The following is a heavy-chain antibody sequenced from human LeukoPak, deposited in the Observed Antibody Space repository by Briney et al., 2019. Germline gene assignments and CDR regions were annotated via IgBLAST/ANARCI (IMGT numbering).Heavy chain of an antibody. CDR3: ARVSMTTVIDFDY. J-gene: IGHJ4*02. CDR2: IDPSDSYI. V-gene: IGHV5-10-1*01. D-gene: IGHD4-17*01. Sequence: GESLRISCKGSGYSFTNYWINWVRQMPGKGLEWMGRIDPSDSYINYSPSFQGHVNLSADKSINTAYLQWSSLKASETAMYYCARVSMTTVIDFDYWGQGTLVTVSS. CDR1: GYSFTNYW.